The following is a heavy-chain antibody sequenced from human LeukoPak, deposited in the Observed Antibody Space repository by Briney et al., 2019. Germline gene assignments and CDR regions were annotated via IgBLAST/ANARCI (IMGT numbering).Heavy chain of an antibody. CDR2: IYTSGST. Sequence: PSQTLSLTCTVSGGSISGGSYYWSWIRQPAGKGLEWIGRIYTSGSTNYNPSLKSRVTISVDTSKNQFSLKLSSVTAADTAVYYCARDQRPGTYYFDYWGQGTLVTVSS. V-gene: IGHV4-61*02. CDR3: ARDQRPGTYYFDY. J-gene: IGHJ4*02. D-gene: IGHD3-10*01. CDR1: GGSISGGSYY.